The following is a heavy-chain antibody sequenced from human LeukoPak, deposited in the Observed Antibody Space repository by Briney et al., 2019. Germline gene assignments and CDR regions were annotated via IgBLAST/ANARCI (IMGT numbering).Heavy chain of an antibody. V-gene: IGHV3-23*01. CDR3: AKTLGYSGYFSP. CDR1: GFTFNSYA. Sequence: GGSLRLCCAASGFTFNSYAMTWVRQAPGKGLEWVSAISGGGVNTYYADSVKGRFTISRDNSKNMLYLQMNSLRAEDTAVYYCAKTLGYSGYFSPWGQGTLVTVSS. CDR2: ISGGGVNT. J-gene: IGHJ5*02. D-gene: IGHD3-22*01.